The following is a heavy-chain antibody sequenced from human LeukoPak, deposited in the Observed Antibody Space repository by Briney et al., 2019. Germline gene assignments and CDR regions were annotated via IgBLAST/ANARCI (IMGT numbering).Heavy chain of an antibody. CDR1: GFTFDDYA. D-gene: IGHD6-6*01. CDR3: AKVGGKLVHTTPLDY. V-gene: IGHV3-9*01. Sequence: PPGGSLRLSCAASGFTFDDYAMHWVRQAPGKGLEWVSGISWNSGSIGYADSVKGRFTISRDNAKNSLYLQMNSLRAEDTALYYCAKVGGKLVHTTPLDYWGQGTLVTVSS. CDR2: ISWNSGSI. J-gene: IGHJ4*02.